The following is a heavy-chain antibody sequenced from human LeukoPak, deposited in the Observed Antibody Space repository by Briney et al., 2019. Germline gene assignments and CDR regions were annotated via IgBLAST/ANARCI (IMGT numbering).Heavy chain of an antibody. Sequence: PGGSLRLSCAASGFTFSSYAMSWVRQAPGKGLEWVSAISGSGGSTYYADSVKGRFTISRDNSKNTLYLQMNSLRAEDTAVYYCAKDPRWGYDSSGYLGGPFDYWGQGTLVTVSS. J-gene: IGHJ4*02. CDR1: GFTFSSYA. CDR3: AKDPRWGYDSSGYLGGPFDY. V-gene: IGHV3-23*01. D-gene: IGHD3-22*01. CDR2: ISGSGGST.